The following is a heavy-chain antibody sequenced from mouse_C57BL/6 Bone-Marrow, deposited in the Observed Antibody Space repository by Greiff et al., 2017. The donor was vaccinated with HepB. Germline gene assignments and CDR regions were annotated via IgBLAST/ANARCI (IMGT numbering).Heavy chain of an antibody. V-gene: IGHV1-64*01. D-gene: IGHD2-4*01. CDR1: GYTFTSYW. CDR2: IHPNSGST. Sequence: QVQLQQPGAELVKPGASVKLSCKASGYTFTSYWMHWVKQRPGQGLEWIGMIHPNSGSTNYNEKFKSKATLTVDKSSSTAYMQLSSLSSADSAVYYCTRRGIYDYALYYGGQGTTLTVSS. J-gene: IGHJ2*01. CDR3: TRRGIYDYALYY.